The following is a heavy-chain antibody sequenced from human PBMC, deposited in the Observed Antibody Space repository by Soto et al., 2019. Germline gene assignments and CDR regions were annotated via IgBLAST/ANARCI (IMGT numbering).Heavy chain of an antibody. CDR1: GFTFSTYW. Sequence: GGSLRLSCEASGFTFSTYWMSWIRQAPGKGLEWVGNIKPDGSQRYIVDSVQGRFTTSRDNARNSVYLQMNSLRVEDTAVYYCVRDGHRGWHFDFWGRGALDTVS. D-gene: IGHD6-19*01. J-gene: IGHJ4*02. CDR3: VRDGHRGWHFDF. V-gene: IGHV3-7*01. CDR2: IKPDGSQR.